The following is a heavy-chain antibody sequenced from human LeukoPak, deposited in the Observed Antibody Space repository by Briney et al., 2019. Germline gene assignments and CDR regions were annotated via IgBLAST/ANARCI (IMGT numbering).Heavy chain of an antibody. CDR3: ARQELAVTFAFDI. J-gene: IGHJ3*02. CDR2: IYYSGST. Sequence: PSETLSLTCTVSGGSVSSGSYYWSWIRQPPGKGLEWIRYIYYSGSTDYNPSFKSRVTMSVDTSENQFSLKLNSVTAADTAVYYCARQELAVTFAFDIWGQGTVVTVSS. V-gene: IGHV4-61*01. D-gene: IGHD2/OR15-2a*01. CDR1: GGSVSSGSYY.